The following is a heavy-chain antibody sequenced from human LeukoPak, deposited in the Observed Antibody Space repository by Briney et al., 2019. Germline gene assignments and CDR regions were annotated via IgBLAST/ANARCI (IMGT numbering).Heavy chain of an antibody. V-gene: IGHV3-21*01. D-gene: IGHD3-3*01. Sequence: GGSLRLSCAASGFTFSSYSMNGVRQAPGKGLEWVSFISSSSSYIYYADSVKGRFTISRDNAKNSLYLQMNSLRAEDTAVYYCARGSYYDFWSGYYSSYFDYWGQGTLVTVSS. CDR3: ARGSYYDFWSGYYSSYFDY. J-gene: IGHJ4*02. CDR2: ISSSSSYI. CDR1: GFTFSSYS.